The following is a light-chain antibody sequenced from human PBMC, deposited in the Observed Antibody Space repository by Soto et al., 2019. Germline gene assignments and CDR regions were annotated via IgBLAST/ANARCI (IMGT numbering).Light chain of an antibody. CDR1: QGISNE. J-gene: IGKJ1*01. CDR2: GAS. Sequence: AIQLTQSPSSLSASVGDRVTITCRASQGISNELGWYQQRPGKAPKVLIYGASNLQSGVPSRFSGSASGTDFTLTISSLQPEDFATYYCLLDFNYFWAFGQGTKVDIK. V-gene: IGKV1-6*01. CDR3: LLDFNYFWA.